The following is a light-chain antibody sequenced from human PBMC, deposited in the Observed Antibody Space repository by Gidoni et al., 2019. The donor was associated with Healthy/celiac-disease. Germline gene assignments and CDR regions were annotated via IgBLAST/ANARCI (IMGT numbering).Light chain of an antibody. Sequence: EIVLTQSPGTLSLSPGARATLSCRASQSVSSSYLAWYQQKPGQAPRLLIYGASSRATGIPDRFSGSGSRTDCTLTISRLEPEDFAVYYCQQYGSSPYSFGQGTKLEIK. CDR2: GAS. CDR1: QSVSSSY. J-gene: IGKJ2*03. V-gene: IGKV3-20*01. CDR3: QQYGSSPYS.